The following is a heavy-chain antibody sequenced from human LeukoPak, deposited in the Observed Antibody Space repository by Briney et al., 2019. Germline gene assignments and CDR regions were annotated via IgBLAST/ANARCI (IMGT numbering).Heavy chain of an antibody. CDR3: ARDLGYNYGPFDY. V-gene: IGHV3-74*01. CDR2: INSDGSSP. J-gene: IGHJ4*02. Sequence: GGSLRLSCAASGFTLSSSWMHWVRQAPGNGLVWVSRINSDGSSPNYAASVKGRFTISRDNAKHTLYLQMNRLRAEDTAVYYCARDLGYNYGPFDYWGQGTLVTVSS. CDR1: GFTLSSSW. D-gene: IGHD5-18*01.